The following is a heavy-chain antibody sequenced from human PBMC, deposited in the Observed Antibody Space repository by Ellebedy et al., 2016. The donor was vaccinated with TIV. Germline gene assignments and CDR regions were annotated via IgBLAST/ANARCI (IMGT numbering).Heavy chain of an antibody. J-gene: IGHJ4*02. Sequence: GESLKISCAASGFTFNIYAIAWVRQAPGKGLEWVAVISYDAVHKTYADFVRGRFTISRDNYQNTLYLQMSSLRPEDTAVYYCARDEDGDFDYWGQGALVTVSS. V-gene: IGHV3-30*04. CDR1: GFTFNIYA. CDR3: ARDEDGDFDY. D-gene: IGHD3-10*01. CDR2: ISYDAVHK.